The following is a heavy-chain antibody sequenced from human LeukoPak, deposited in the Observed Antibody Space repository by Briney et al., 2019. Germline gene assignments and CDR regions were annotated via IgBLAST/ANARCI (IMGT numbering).Heavy chain of an antibody. J-gene: IGHJ4*02. CDR2: INSNGDST. Sequence: GGSLRLSCAASGFTFSNYAVTWVRQAPGKGLEYVSAINSNGDSTYYANPVKGRFTISRDNSKNTLYLQMGSLRAEDMAVYYCARVLTASDVDYWGQGTLVTVSS. V-gene: IGHV3-64*01. D-gene: IGHD2-21*02. CDR1: GFTFSNYA. CDR3: ARVLTASDVDY.